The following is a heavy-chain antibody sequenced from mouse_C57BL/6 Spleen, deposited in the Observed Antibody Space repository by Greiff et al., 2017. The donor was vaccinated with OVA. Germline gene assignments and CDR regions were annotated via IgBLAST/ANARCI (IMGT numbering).Heavy chain of an antibody. J-gene: IGHJ2*01. CDR2: IDPETGGT. CDR1: GYTFTDYE. CDR3: TRRGVGSSHFDY. V-gene: IGHV1-15*01. D-gene: IGHD1-1*01. Sequence: VQLQQSGAELVRPGASVTLSCKASGYTFTDYEMHWVKQTPVHGLEWIGAIDPETGGTAYNQKFKGKAILTADKSSSTAYMELRSLTSEDSAVYYCTRRGVGSSHFDYWGQGTTLTVSS.